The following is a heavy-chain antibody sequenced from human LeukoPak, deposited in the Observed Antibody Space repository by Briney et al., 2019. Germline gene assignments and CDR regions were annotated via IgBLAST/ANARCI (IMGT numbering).Heavy chain of an antibody. Sequence: GRSLRLSCVASGFTFRNYGMHWVRQAPGMGLEWVAAVWFDESQHHYADSVKGRFTISRDNSHNTLFLQMNNLRPEDTAVYYCAKERGAYSDSSGYYLPDYWGQGALVTVSS. J-gene: IGHJ4*02. D-gene: IGHD3-22*01. CDR2: VWFDESQH. CDR3: AKERGAYSDSSGYYLPDY. CDR1: GFTFRNYG. V-gene: IGHV3-33*03.